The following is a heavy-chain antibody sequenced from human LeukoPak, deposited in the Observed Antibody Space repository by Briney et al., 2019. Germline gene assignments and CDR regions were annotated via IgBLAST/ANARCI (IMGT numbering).Heavy chain of an antibody. CDR3: ATFRGNGDYNVNY. J-gene: IGHJ4*02. CDR1: GGSFSEYY. CDR2: INHSGST. Sequence: PSETLSLTCAVYGGSFSEYYWTWIRQPPGKGLEWIGEINHSGSTNYNPSLKSRVTISVDTSKNQFSLRLSSVTAADTAVYYCATFRGNGDYNVNYWGQGTLVTVSS. D-gene: IGHD4-17*01. V-gene: IGHV4-34*01.